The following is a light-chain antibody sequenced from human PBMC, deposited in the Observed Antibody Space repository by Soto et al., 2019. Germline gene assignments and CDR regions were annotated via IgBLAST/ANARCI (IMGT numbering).Light chain of an antibody. V-gene: IGLV2-14*01. CDR3: SSYTSSSTLDV. CDR2: DVS. Sequence: QSVLTQPASVSGSPGQSITISCTGTSSDVGGYNYVSWYQQHPGKAPKLMIYDVSNWPSGVSNRFSGSKSGNTASLTISGLQAEDEADYYCSSYTSSSTLDVFGTGTRSPS. CDR1: SSDVGGYNY. J-gene: IGLJ1*01.